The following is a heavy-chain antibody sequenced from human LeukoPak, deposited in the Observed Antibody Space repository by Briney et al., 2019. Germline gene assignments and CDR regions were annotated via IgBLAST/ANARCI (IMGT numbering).Heavy chain of an antibody. J-gene: IGHJ5*02. Sequence: GGSLRLSCAASGFTFSSYGMHWVRQAPGKGLEWVAVISYDGSNKYYADSVKGRFTISRDNSKDTLYLQMNSLRAEDTAVYYCARITMIDAWGQGTLVTVSS. CDR3: ARITMIDA. D-gene: IGHD3-22*01. V-gene: IGHV3-30*03. CDR1: GFTFSSYG. CDR2: ISYDGSNK.